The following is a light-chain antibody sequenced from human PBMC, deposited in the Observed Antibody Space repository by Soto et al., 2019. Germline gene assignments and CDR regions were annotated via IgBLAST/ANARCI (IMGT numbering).Light chain of an antibody. CDR3: CSYAGSSTFHVV. CDR2: EVT. CDR1: SSDVGSYNL. J-gene: IGLJ2*01. V-gene: IGLV2-23*02. Sequence: QSVLTQPASVSGSPGQSITISCTGTSSDVGSYNLVSWYQQHPGKAPKLMIYEVTKRPSGVSNRFSGSKSGNTASLTISGLQAEDEADYYCCSYAGSSTFHVVFGGGTQLTV.